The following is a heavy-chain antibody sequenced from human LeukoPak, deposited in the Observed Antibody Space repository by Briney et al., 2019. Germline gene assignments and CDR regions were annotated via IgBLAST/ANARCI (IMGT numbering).Heavy chain of an antibody. V-gene: IGHV1-46*01. CDR3: ARVLAYCGGDCYLDYFDY. Sequence: ASVKVSCKASGYTFTRYYMHWVRQAPGQGLEWMGIINPSGGSTSYAQKFQGRVTMTRGTSTSTVYMELSSLRSEDTAVYYCARVLAYCGGDCYLDYFDYWGQGTLVTVSS. CDR2: INPSGGST. CDR1: GYTFTRYY. J-gene: IGHJ4*02. D-gene: IGHD2-21*02.